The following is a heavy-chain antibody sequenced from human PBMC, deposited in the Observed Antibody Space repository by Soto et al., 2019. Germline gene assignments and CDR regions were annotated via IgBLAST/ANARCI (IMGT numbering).Heavy chain of an antibody. V-gene: IGHV4-59*08. CDR1: GGTISSWY. D-gene: IGHD1-26*01. J-gene: IGHJ4*02. Sequence: SETLSLTCTVSGGTISSWYWSWIRQPPGKGLEWIGYIYYSGSTNCNPSLKSRVTISVDTSKNQFSLKLSSVTAADTAVYYCARRYGSAIDDWGQGTLVTVSS. CDR3: ARRYGSAIDD. CDR2: IYYSGST.